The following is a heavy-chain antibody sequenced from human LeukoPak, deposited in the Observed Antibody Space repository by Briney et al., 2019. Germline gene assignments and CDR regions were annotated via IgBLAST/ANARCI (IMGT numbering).Heavy chain of an antibody. V-gene: IGHV3-15*01. CDR2: IKSKTDGGTT. CDR1: GFTFSNTW. CDR3: TTITMVRGNDAFDI. D-gene: IGHD3-10*01. Sequence: GGSLRLSCAASGFTFSNTWMSWVRQAPGKGLEWVGRIKSKTDGGTTDYAAPVKGRFTISRDDSKNTLYLQMNSLKTEDTAVYYCTTITMVRGNDAFDIWGQGTMVTVSS. J-gene: IGHJ3*02.